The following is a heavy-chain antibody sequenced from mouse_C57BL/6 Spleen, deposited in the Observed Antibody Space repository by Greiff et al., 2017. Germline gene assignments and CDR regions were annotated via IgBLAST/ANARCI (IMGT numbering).Heavy chain of an antibody. CDR3: ARWDWDGGDYYAMDY. Sequence: QVHVKQPGAELVKPGASVKMSCKASGYTFTSYWITWVKQRPGQGLEWIGDIYPGSGSTNYNEKFKSKATLTVDTSSSTAYMQLSSLTSEDSAVYYCARWDWDGGDYYAMDYWGQGTSVTVSS. V-gene: IGHV1-55*01. CDR2: IYPGSGST. J-gene: IGHJ4*01. D-gene: IGHD4-1*01. CDR1: GYTFTSYW.